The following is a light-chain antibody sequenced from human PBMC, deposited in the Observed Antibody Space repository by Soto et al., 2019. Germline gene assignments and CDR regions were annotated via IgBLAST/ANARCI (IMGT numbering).Light chain of an antibody. Sequence: EIVLTQSPATLSLSPGERATLSCRASQSVSSYLAWYQQKPGQAPRLLIYDASNRATGIPARFSGSGSGTDFTLTSSSLEPEDFEVYYCQQRSNWPPYTFGQGTKLEIK. J-gene: IGKJ2*01. CDR1: QSVSSY. CDR3: QQRSNWPPYT. CDR2: DAS. V-gene: IGKV3-11*01.